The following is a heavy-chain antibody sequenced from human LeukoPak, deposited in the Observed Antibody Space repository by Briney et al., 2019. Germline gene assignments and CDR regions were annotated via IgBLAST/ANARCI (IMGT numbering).Heavy chain of an antibody. CDR2: ISYDGSNK. CDR3: AKCRYCSGGSCPRSTDFQH. J-gene: IGHJ1*01. D-gene: IGHD2-15*01. CDR1: GFTFSGYG. Sequence: GGSLRLSCAHSGFTFSGYGMHRGRQAPGKGLEWVAVISYDGSNKYYADSVKGRFTISRDNSKNTLYLQMNSLRAEDTAVYCCAKCRYCSGGSCPRSTDFQHWGQGTLVTVSS. V-gene: IGHV3-30*18.